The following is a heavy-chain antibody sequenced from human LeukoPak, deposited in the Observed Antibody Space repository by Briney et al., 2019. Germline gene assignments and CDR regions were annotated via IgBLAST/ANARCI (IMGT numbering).Heavy chain of an antibody. V-gene: IGHV3-64*01. D-gene: IGHD3-22*01. CDR1: GFTFSSYA. CDR3: ARVDDRAPGWVYYFDY. Sequence: PGGSLRLSCAASGFTFSSYAMHWVRQAPGKGLEYVSAISSNGGSTYYANSVKGRFTISRDNSKNTLYLQMGSLRAEDMAVYYCARVDDRAPGWVYYFDYWGQGTLVTVSS. J-gene: IGHJ4*02. CDR2: ISSNGGST.